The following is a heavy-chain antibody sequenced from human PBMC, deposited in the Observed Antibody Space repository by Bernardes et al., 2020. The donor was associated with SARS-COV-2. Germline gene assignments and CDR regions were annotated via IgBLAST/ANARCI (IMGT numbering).Heavy chain of an antibody. CDR3: SKNAKYSSSSMEV. J-gene: IGHJ6*02. V-gene: IGHV3-23*01. CDR2: ISAIGGSI. Sequence: ETLSLTCTVSGGSISSSSYYWGWVRQVPGKGLEWVSAISAIGGSIYYAESVKGRFTISRDNSKNTLYLEMTSLRAEDTAVYYCSKNAKYSSSSMEVWGQGTTVTVSS. D-gene: IGHD6-6*01. CDR1: GGSISSSSYY.